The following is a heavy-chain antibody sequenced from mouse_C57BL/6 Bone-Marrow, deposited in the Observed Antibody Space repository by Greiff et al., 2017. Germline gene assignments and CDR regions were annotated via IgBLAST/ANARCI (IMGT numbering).Heavy chain of an antibody. CDR3: VRRDYYGSSHWYFDV. CDR2: IRSKSSNYAT. V-gene: IGHV10-3*01. Sequence: EVHLVESGGGLVQPKGSLKLSCAASGFTFNTYAMHWVRQAPGKGLEWVARIRSKSSNYATYYADSVKDSFTISRDDSQSMLYLQMNNLKTEDTAMYYCVRRDYYGSSHWYFDVWGTGTTVTVSS. CDR1: GFTFNTYA. D-gene: IGHD1-1*01. J-gene: IGHJ1*03.